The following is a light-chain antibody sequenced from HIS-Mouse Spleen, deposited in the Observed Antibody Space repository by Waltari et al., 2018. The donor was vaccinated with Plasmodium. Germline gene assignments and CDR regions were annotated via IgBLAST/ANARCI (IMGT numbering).Light chain of an antibody. Sequence: EIVMTQSPATLSVSRGERATLACRASQRVSSNLAWYQQKPGPAPRSLIYDATTRATGIPARFSGSWSGTEFTITISSLQSEDFAVYYCQQYNNWSFTFGPGTKVDIK. CDR2: DAT. CDR1: QRVSSN. CDR3: QQYNNWSFT. V-gene: IGKV3-15*01. J-gene: IGKJ3*01.